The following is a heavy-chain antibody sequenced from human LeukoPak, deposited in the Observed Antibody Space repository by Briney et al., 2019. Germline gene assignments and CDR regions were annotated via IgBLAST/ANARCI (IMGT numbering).Heavy chain of an antibody. V-gene: IGHV1-58*02. Sequence: SVKVSCKASGFTFHTSAMQWVRQARGQRLELIGWIVLGSGNTVYSHKFHDRVIITRDMSTSTVYMELDSLGSKDTAVYYCAAQRGASLHDFWSTRLFDPWGQGTLVTVSS. CDR2: IVLGSGNT. CDR3: AAQRGASLHDFWSTRLFDP. J-gene: IGHJ5*02. D-gene: IGHD3-3*01. CDR1: GFTFHTSA.